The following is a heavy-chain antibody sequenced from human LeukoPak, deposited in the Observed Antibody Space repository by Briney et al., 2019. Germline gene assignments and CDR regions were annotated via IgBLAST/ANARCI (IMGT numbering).Heavy chain of an antibody. CDR1: GFTFDDYA. V-gene: IGHV3-9*01. D-gene: IGHD5-24*01. Sequence: GGSLRLSCAASGFTFDDYAMHWVRQAPGKGLEWVSGISWNSGSIGYADSVKGRFTISRDNAKTSLYLQMNSLRAEDTAVYYCASRWRLDYWGQGTLVTVSS. CDR3: ASRWRLDY. J-gene: IGHJ4*02. CDR2: ISWNSGSI.